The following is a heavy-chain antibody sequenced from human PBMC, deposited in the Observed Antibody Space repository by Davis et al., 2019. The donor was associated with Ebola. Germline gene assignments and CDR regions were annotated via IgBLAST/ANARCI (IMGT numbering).Heavy chain of an antibody. CDR2: IIPLFGTA. D-gene: IGHD3-10*01. J-gene: IGHJ4*02. V-gene: IGHV1-69*13. CDR3: ARGTWFFFEF. Sequence: SVKVSCKASGGTFSNSALNWVRQAPGQGLEWMGGIIPLFGTAIYAQQFQGRVTITADESTSTAYMELSGLRSEDTAVYYCARGTWFFFEFWGQGSLVTASS. CDR1: GGTFSNSA.